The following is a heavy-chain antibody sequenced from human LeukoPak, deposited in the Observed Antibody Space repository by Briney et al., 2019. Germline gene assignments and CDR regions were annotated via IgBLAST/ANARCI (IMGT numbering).Heavy chain of an antibody. CDR2: ISSSSSYV. CDR1: GFTFSSYS. CDR3: ARYSVAGPNGILDY. Sequence: GGSLRLSCAASGFTFSSYSMNWVRQAPGKGLEWVSSISSSSSYVYYADSVKGRFTISRDNAKNSLYLQMNSLRAEDTAVYYCARYSVAGPNGILDYWGQGTLVTVSS. V-gene: IGHV3-21*01. D-gene: IGHD6-19*01. J-gene: IGHJ4*02.